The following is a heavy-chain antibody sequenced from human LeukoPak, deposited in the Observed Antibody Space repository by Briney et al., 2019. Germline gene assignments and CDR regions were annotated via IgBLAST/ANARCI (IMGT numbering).Heavy chain of an antibody. D-gene: IGHD6-19*01. J-gene: IGHJ4*02. CDR3: AKERNLEIAVAGTIFDS. CDR2: IYSGGDT. CDR1: GFTVSSKY. V-gene: IGHV3-66*01. Sequence: GGSLRLSCAASGFTVSSKYMSWVRQAPGKGLEWVSVIYSGGDTYYADSVKGRFTISRDNSKNMIYLEMSSLKAEDTAVYYCAKERNLEIAVAGTIFDSWGQETMVTVS.